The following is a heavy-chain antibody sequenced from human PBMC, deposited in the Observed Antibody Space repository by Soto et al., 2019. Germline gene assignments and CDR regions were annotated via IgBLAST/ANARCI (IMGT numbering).Heavy chain of an antibody. J-gene: IGHJ4*02. D-gene: IGHD3-10*01. CDR1: GGTFSSYA. CDR2: INGGDAIT. CDR3: ARGFDGSADY. V-gene: IGHV1-3*01. Sequence: ASVKVSCKASGGTFSSYAIHWMRQAPGQRLEWMGWINGGDAITRYSHNFQGRVTLTRDTSATTAYMELRGLRSEDTAVYYCARGFDGSADYWGQGTLVTVSS.